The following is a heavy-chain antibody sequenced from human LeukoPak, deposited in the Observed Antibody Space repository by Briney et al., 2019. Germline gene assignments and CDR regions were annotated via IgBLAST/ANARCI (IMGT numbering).Heavy chain of an antibody. CDR3: ARSSGYLTGFDY. J-gene: IGHJ4*02. D-gene: IGHD3-22*01. V-gene: IGHV1-3*01. CDR2: INAGNGNT. CDR1: GYTFTSYA. Sequence: ASVKVSCKASGYTFTSYAMHRVRQAPGQRLEWMGWINAGNGNTKYSQKFQGRVTITRDTSASTAYMELSSLRSEDTAVYYCARSSGYLTGFDYWGQGTLVTVSS.